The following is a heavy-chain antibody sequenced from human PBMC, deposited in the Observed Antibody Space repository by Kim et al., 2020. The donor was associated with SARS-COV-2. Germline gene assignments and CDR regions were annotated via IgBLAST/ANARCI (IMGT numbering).Heavy chain of an antibody. Sequence: GGSLRLSCAGSGFSFSSFEMAWVRQAPGKGLECLSVIGINDNTKHYSDSVKGRFVISRDNAKRTLNLQMNSLRADDTGVYYCAILGLLTSSIYWGQGTSVTVSA. CDR3: AILGLLTSSIY. CDR2: IGINDNTK. D-gene: IGHD1-26*01. CDR1: GFSFSSFE. V-gene: IGHV3-48*03. J-gene: IGHJ4*02.